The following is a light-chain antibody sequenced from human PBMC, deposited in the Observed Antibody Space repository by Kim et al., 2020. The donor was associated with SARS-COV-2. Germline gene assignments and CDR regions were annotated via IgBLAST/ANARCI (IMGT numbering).Light chain of an antibody. J-gene: IGLJ1*01. CDR1: SPRSFY. CDR2: GKN. Sequence: SVALVQAVRITCQGDSPRSFYASWYQQNPGQAPLLVIYGKNNRPSGIPDRFSGSSSGNTASLTITGAQAEDEADYYCNSRDSSFYVFGTGTKVTVL. CDR3: NSRDSSFYV. V-gene: IGLV3-19*01.